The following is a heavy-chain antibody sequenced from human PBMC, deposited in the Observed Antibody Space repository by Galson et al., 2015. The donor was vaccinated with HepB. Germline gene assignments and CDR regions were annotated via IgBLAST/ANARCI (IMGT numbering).Heavy chain of an antibody. CDR1: GFTFSSSS. J-gene: IGHJ6*02. CDR3: GRDLDSGYYYYYNGMDV. CDR2: ISRSGSTI. Sequence: SLRLSCAASGFTFSSSSMNWVRQAPGKGLEWISYISRSGSTIYYADSVKGRFTISRDNAKNSLYLQMNSLRDEDTAVYYCGRDLDSGYYYYYNGMDVWGQGTTVTVSS. D-gene: IGHD5-12*01. V-gene: IGHV3-48*02.